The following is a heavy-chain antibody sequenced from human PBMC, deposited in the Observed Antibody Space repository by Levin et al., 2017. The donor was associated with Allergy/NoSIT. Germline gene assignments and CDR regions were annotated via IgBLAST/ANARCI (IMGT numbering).Heavy chain of an antibody. D-gene: IGHD3-3*01. J-gene: IGHJ4*02. CDR3: ARGGNMAFWSGYYTGIGVDY. CDR1: GFTFSSYG. Sequence: GESLKISCAASGFTFSSYGMHWVRQAPGKGLEWVAVIWYDGSNKYYADSVKGRFTISRDNSKNTLYLQMNSLRAEDTAVYYCARGGNMAFWSGYYTGIGVDYWGQGTLVTVSS. V-gene: IGHV3-33*01. CDR2: IWYDGSNK.